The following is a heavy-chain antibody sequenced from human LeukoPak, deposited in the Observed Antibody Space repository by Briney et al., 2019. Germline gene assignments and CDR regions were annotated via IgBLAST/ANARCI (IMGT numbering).Heavy chain of an antibody. CDR3: ARDRAYDFWSGYHDY. CDR2: IYTSGST. D-gene: IGHD3-3*01. V-gene: IGHV4-61*02. J-gene: IGHJ4*02. CDR1: GGSISSGSYY. Sequence: PSQTLSLTCAVSGGSISSGSYYRSWIRQPAGKGLEWIGRIYTSGSTNYNPSLKSRVTISVDTSKNQFSLKLSSVTAADTAVYYCARDRAYDFWSGYHDYWGQGTLVTVSS.